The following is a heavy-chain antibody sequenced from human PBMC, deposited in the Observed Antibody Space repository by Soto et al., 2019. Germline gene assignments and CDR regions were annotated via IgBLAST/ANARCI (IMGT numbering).Heavy chain of an antibody. Sequence: EVQLVESGGGLVQPGGSLRLSCAASGFTFSSYWMHWVRQAPGKGLVWVSRINSDGSSTNYADSVKGRFTISRDNAKNALYLQMNSLRAEDTAVYYCARAYWNDVDAFDIWGQGTMVTVSS. CDR1: GFTFSSYW. CDR3: ARAYWNDVDAFDI. J-gene: IGHJ3*02. CDR2: INSDGSST. D-gene: IGHD1-1*01. V-gene: IGHV3-74*01.